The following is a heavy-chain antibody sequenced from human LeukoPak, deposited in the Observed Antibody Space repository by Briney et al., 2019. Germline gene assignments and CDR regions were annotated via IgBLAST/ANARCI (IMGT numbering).Heavy chain of an antibody. Sequence: GESLKISCKGSGYSFTSYWIGWVRQMPGKGLEWMGIIYPGGSDTRYSPSFQGQVTISADKSISTAYLQWSSLKASDTAMYYCARTRASSSRFFDPWGQGTLVTVSS. CDR1: GYSFTSYW. V-gene: IGHV5-51*01. CDR3: ARTRASSSRFFDP. D-gene: IGHD6-13*01. CDR2: IYPGGSDT. J-gene: IGHJ5*02.